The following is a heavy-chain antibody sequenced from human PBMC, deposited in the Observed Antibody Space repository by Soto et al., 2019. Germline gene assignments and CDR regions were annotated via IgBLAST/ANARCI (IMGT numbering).Heavy chain of an antibody. D-gene: IGHD2-15*01. CDR3: ARFVVVVSYGMDV. CDR2: INHSGST. J-gene: IGHJ6*02. Sequence: SETLSLTCAVYGGSFSGYYWSWIRQPPGKGLEWIGEINHSGSTNYNPSLKSRVTISVDTSKNQFSLKLSSVTAADTAVYYCARFVVVVSYGMDVWGQGATVTVSS. V-gene: IGHV4-34*01. CDR1: GGSFSGYY.